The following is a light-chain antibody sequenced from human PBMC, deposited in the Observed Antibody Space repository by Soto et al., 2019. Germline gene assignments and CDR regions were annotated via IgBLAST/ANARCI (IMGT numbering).Light chain of an antibody. Sequence: QSVLTQPASVSGSPGQSIAISCTGTSSDVGLYNYVSWYQQHPDKVPKLIIYDVTNRPSGVSDRFSGSKSGNTASLTISVLQADDEADYYCSSFTTSSTYVFGTGTKLTVL. CDR2: DVT. CDR3: SSFTTSSTYV. V-gene: IGLV2-14*01. CDR1: SSDVGLYNY. J-gene: IGLJ1*01.